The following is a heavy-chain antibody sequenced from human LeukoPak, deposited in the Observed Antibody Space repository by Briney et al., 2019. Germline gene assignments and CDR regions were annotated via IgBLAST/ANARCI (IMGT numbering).Heavy chain of an antibody. CDR2: INQDGSEK. CDR3: ARGQVGDYSAYYFDY. J-gene: IGHJ4*02. CDR1: GFTFSNYW. V-gene: IGHV3-7*01. Sequence: GGSLRLSCAASGFTFSNYWMSWVRQAPGKGLEWVANINQDGSEKYYVDSVKGRFTISRDNAKNSLYLQMNSLRAEDTAVYYCARGQVGDYSAYYFDYWGQGTLVTVSS. D-gene: IGHD4-17*01.